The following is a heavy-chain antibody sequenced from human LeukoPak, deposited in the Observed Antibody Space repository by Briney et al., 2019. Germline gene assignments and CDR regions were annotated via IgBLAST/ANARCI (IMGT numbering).Heavy chain of an antibody. CDR3: ARELARTAADAFDI. J-gene: IGHJ3*02. Sequence: GGSLRLSCAASGFTFSSYTMHWVRQAPGKGLEWVALISNDGNKKYYADSVKGRFTISRDNSKNMLYLQMNSLRAEDTAVYYCARELARTAADAFDIWGQGTMVTVSS. CDR2: ISNDGNKK. CDR1: GFTFSSYT. V-gene: IGHV3-30-3*01. D-gene: IGHD2-21*02.